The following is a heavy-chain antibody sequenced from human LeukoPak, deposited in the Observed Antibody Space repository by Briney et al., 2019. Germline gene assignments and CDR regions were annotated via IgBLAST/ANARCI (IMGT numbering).Heavy chain of an antibody. CDR2: INPNTGGT. V-gene: IGHV1-2*02. D-gene: IGHD6-6*01. J-gene: IGHJ4*02. CDR3: ASYPRYSSSPPFDY. Sequence: ASVKVSCKASGYSFTGQDMHWVRQAPGQGLEWMRWINPNTGGTNYAQKFQGRVTMTRDTTISAAFMELSRLTSDDTAVYYCASYPRYSSSPPFDYWGQGTLVTVSP. CDR1: GYSFTGQD.